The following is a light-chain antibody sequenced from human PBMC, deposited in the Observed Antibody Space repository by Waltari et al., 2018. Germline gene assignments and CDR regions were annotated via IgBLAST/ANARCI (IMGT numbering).Light chain of an antibody. CDR2: YNV. CDR1: RSNVGGYY. CDR3: SVWDNTRKSAV. V-gene: IGLV1-47*01. Sequence: QSVVTQPPSVSGDPGQRVTISCNGTRSNVGGYYLYWYQQFPGSAPKLLIYYNVQRPSGISDRFSGSKSGSSASLTITGLQPGDEADYYCSVWDNTRKSAVFGGGTRLTVL. J-gene: IGLJ7*01.